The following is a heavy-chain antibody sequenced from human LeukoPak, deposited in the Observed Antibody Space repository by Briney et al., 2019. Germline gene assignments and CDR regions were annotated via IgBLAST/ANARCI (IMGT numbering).Heavy chain of an antibody. CDR2: IYYGGST. D-gene: IGHD3-22*01. CDR1: GDSISSYY. CDR3: ASVDRYYYDSSGYYDAFDI. Sequence: PSETLSLTCTVSGDSISSYYWSWIRQPPGKGLEWIGYIYYGGSTNYNPSLKSRVTISVDTSKNQFSLKLSSVTAADTAVYYCASVDRYYYDSSGYYDAFDIWGQGTMVTVSS. J-gene: IGHJ3*02. V-gene: IGHV4-59*01.